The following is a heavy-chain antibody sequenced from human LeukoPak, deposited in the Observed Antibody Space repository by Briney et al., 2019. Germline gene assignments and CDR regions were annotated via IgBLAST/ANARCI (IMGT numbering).Heavy chain of an antibody. D-gene: IGHD3-10*01. V-gene: IGHV4-39*01. CDR2: IYYSGTT. CDR1: GGSTTSSGYY. J-gene: IGHJ4*02. CDR3: ARRRDFHPSDY. Sequence: SETLSLTCTVSGGSTTSSGYYWGWIRQPPGKGLEWLGNIYYSGTTNYSPSLKSRITISVDTSKNQFSLMLSSVTAADTAVYYCARRRDFHPSDYWGQGTLVTVSS.